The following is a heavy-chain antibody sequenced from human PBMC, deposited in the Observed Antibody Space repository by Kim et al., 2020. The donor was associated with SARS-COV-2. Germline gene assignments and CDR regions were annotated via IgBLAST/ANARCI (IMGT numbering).Heavy chain of an antibody. V-gene: IGHV3-7*01. CDR3: ARGRRDSRCSSGWY. Sequence: GGSLRLSCAASRFTFSSYWMSWVRQAPGKGLEWVANIKQDGSEKYYVDSVKGRFTISRDNAKNTLYLQMNSLRAEDTAVYYCARGRRDSRCSSGWY. CDR2: IKQDGSEK. D-gene: IGHD6-19*01. J-gene: IGHJ2*01. CDR1: RFTFSSYW.